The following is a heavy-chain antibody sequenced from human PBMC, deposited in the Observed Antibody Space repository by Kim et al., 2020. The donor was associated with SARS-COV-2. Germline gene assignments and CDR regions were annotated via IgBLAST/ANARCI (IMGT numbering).Heavy chain of an antibody. V-gene: IGHV3-73*01. J-gene: IGHJ3*02. CDR1: GFTLSGSA. CDR2: IRSKANSYAT. CDR3: TRGPPYSVSYWDAFDI. Sequence: GGSLRLSCAASGFTLSGSAMHWVRQASGKGLEWVGRIRSKANSYATAYAASVKGRFTISRDDSKNTAYLQMISLKTEDTAVYYCTRGPPYSVSYWDAFDIWGQGTMLTVSS. D-gene: IGHD1-26*01.